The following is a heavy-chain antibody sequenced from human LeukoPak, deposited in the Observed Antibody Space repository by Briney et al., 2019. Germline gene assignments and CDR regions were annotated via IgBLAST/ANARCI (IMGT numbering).Heavy chain of an antibody. D-gene: IGHD6-19*01. Sequence: GESLKISCQTSGYTFTNYWIGWVRQMPGKGLEWVGIIYPGDSDTRYSPSFQGQVTISADKSISTAYLQWSSLKASDTAMYYCASVRQYSSGWYHWGQGTLVTVSS. CDR2: IYPGDSDT. V-gene: IGHV5-51*01. CDR3: ASVRQYSSGWYH. CDR1: GYTFTNYW. J-gene: IGHJ5*02.